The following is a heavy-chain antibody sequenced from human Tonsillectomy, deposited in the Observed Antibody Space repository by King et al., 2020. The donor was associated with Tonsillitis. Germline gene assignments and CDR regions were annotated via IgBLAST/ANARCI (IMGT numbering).Heavy chain of an antibody. J-gene: IGHJ4*02. V-gene: IGHV4-39*01. D-gene: IGHD6-25*01. CDR2: IRYSGST. Sequence: QLQESGPGLGKPSETLSLTCTVSGGSLVSSGFYWGWIRQPPGEGLEGIGGIRYSGSTHYNPSLKSRLNILVDRSKNQFSLNLRSVTAADTAVYYCAKAALTPFDYWGPGTLVTVSS. CDR3: AKAALTPFDY. CDR1: GGSLVSSGFY.